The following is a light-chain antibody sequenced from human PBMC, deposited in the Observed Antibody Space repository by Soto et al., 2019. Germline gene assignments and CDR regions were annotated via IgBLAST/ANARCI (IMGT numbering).Light chain of an antibody. J-gene: IGLJ2*01. Sequence: QSALTQPASVSGSPGQPITISCTGTSSDVGGYDLVSWYQRHPGKAPKLIIYDVSKRPSGVPDRFSGSKSGNTASLTISGLQAEDEADYYCCSYAGLYVVFGGGTKLTV. CDR2: DVS. CDR3: CSYAGLYVV. CDR1: SSDVGGYDL. V-gene: IGLV2-23*02.